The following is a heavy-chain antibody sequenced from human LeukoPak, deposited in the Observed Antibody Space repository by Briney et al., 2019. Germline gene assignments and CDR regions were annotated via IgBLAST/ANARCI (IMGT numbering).Heavy chain of an antibody. CDR1: EFTFSAYW. D-gene: IGHD3-10*01. CDR2: IRGDGSMT. J-gene: IGHJ4*02. Sequence: PGGSLRLSCAASEFTFSAYWMHWVRQAPGKGLVWVSRIRGDGSMTNYADSVKGRFTISRDNSKNTLYLQVNSLRAEDTAVYYCAKTKVPNYYGSGSYVDFWGQGTLVTVSS. V-gene: IGHV3-74*01. CDR3: AKTKVPNYYGSGSYVDF.